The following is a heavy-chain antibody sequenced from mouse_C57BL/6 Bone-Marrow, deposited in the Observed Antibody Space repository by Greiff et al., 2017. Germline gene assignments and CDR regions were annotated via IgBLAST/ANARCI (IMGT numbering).Heavy chain of an antibody. D-gene: IGHD3-1*01. CDR2: INPSSGYT. V-gene: IGHV1-7*01. Sequence: QVQLQQSGAELAKPGASVKLSCKASGYTFTSYWMHWVKQRPGQGLEWIGYINPSSGYTKYNQKFKDKATLTGDKSSSTAYMQLSSLTYEDSAVYYCARSPLYSSLYFDYWGQGTTLTVSS. J-gene: IGHJ2*01. CDR3: ARSPLYSSLYFDY. CDR1: GYTFTSYW.